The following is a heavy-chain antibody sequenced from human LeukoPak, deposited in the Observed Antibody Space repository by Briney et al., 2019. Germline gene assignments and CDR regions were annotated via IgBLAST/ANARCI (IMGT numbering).Heavy chain of an antibody. CDR3: ARHGRYYDFWSGYSKPGSNWFDP. D-gene: IGHD3-3*01. Sequence: PSETLSLTCTVSGGSISSSSYYWGWIRQPPGKGLEWIGRIYYSGSTYYNPSLKSRVTISVDTSKNQFSLKLSSVTAADTAVYYCARHGRYYDFWSGYSKPGSNWFDPWGQGTLVTVSS. V-gene: IGHV4-39*01. CDR1: GGSISSSSYY. CDR2: IYYSGST. J-gene: IGHJ5*02.